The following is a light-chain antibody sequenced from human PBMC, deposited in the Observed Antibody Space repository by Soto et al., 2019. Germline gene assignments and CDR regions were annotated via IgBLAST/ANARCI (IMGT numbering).Light chain of an antibody. CDR2: WAS. V-gene: IGKV4-1*01. CDR3: QQYYSTLT. Sequence: DIVMTQSPDSLAVSLGERATINCKSSQSVLYSSDNKNYLAWYQQKPGQPPKLLIYWASTRDSGVPDRFSGSGSGADFTLTISSLQAEDVAVSYCQQYYSTLTFGGGTQVEIK. J-gene: IGKJ4*01. CDR1: QSVLYSSDNKNY.